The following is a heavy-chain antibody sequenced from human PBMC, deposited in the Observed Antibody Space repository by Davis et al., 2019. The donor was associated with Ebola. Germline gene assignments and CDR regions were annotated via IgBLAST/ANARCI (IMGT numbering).Heavy chain of an antibody. D-gene: IGHD6-19*01. V-gene: IGHV1-18*01. CDR1: GYTFTSYG. CDR2: ISAYNGNT. Sequence: ASVKVSCKASGYTFTSYGISWVRQAPGQGLEWMGWISAYNGNTNYAQKLQGRVTMTTDTSTSTAYMELRSLRSDDTAVYYCARGRAVAGTGGIYYYYYGMDVWGQGTTVTVSS. J-gene: IGHJ6*02. CDR3: ARGRAVAGTGGIYYYYYGMDV.